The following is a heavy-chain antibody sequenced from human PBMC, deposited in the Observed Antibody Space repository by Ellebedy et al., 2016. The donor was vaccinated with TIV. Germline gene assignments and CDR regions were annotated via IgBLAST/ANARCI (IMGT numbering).Heavy chain of an antibody. Sequence: SETLSLTXSVSGGSISSGGSFWSWVRQDPGKGLEWIAYINNSGTTKYNASLKSRVTISVDTSKSQFSLKMTSVTTADSAVYYCARTIAVAGAGYYLDFWGQGTLVTVSS. CDR3: ARTIAVAGAGYYLDF. CDR2: INNSGTT. CDR1: GGSISSGGSF. D-gene: IGHD6-19*01. J-gene: IGHJ4*02. V-gene: IGHV4-31*03.